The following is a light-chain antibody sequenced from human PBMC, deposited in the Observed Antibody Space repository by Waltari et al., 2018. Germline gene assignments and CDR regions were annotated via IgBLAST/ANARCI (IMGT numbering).Light chain of an antibody. CDR3: QHYLRLPVT. Sequence: EIVLTQSPGTPSSYPGERATVSCRARQSVSRALAWYQQKPGQAPRLLIYGASTRATGIPDRFSGSGSGTDFSLTISRLEPDDFAVYYCQHYLRLPVTFGQGTTVEI. CDR2: GAS. CDR1: QSVSRA. J-gene: IGKJ1*01. V-gene: IGKV3-20*01.